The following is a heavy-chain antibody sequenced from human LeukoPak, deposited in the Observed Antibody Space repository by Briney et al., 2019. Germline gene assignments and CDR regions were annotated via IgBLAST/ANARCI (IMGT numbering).Heavy chain of an antibody. CDR1: GFSFSSFG. D-gene: IGHD5-18*01. Sequence: GGSLRLSCVASGFSFSSFGMNWVRQAPGKGLEWVSYISSSSSTIYYADSVKGRFTISRDNAKNSLYLQMNSLRDEDTAVYYCARGGYDRAYYYGMDVWGQGTTVTVSS. CDR3: ARGGYDRAYYYGMDV. J-gene: IGHJ6*02. V-gene: IGHV3-48*02. CDR2: ISSSSSTI.